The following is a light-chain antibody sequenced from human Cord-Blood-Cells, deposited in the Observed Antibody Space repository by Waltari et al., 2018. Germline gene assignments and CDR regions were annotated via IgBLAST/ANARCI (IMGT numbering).Light chain of an antibody. CDR2: EVS. J-gene: IGLJ2*01. V-gene: IGLV2-23*02. Sequence: QSSLTQPSSVSGPPGHSITISCTGTRSDVGSYNLVHCYQQHPGKAPKLMIYEVSKRPSGVSNRFSGSKSGNTASLTISGLQAEDEADYYCCSYAGSSTVVFGGGTKLTVL. CDR3: CSYAGSSTVV. CDR1: RSDVGSYNL.